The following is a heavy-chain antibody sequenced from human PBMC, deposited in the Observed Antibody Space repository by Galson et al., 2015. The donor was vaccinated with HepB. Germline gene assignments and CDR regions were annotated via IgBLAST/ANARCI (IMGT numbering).Heavy chain of an antibody. D-gene: IGHD6-6*01. CDR3: ARGGVGSSSLSLSDAFDI. J-gene: IGHJ3*02. Sequence: CAISGDSVSSNSAAWNWIRQSPSRGLEWLGRTYYRSKWYNDYAVSVKSRITINPDTSKNQFSLQLNSVTPEDTAVYYCARGGVGSSSLSLSDAFDIWGQGTMVTVSS. CDR1: GDSVSSNSAA. CDR2: TYYRSKWYN. V-gene: IGHV6-1*01.